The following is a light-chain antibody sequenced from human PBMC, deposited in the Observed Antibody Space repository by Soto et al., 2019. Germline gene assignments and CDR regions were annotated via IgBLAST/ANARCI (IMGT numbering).Light chain of an antibody. J-gene: IGKJ4*01. CDR2: DVS. CDR1: QSVSSN. CDR3: QQYNSDPLT. Sequence: EIVMTQSPATLSVSPGERATLSCRASQSVSSNLAWYQQKPGQAPSLLIYDVSTLGSGVPSRFSGSGSGTDFTLTIDNLQPDDFATYYCQQYNSDPLTFGGGTKVEIK. V-gene: IGKV3-15*01.